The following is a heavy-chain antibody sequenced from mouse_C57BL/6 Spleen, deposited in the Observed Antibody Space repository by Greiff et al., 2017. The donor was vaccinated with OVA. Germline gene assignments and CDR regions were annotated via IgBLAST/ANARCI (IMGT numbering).Heavy chain of an antibody. CDR1: GFTFSSYA. CDR2: ISDGGSYT. D-gene: IGHD2-3*01. V-gene: IGHV5-4*01. J-gene: IGHJ1*03. Sequence: EVKLVESGGGLVKPGGSLKLSCAASGFTFSSYAMSWVRQTPEKRLEWVATISDGGSYTYYPDNVKGRFTISRDNAKNNLYLQMSHLKSEDTAMYYCARDRWLLGYWYFDVWGTGTTVTVSS. CDR3: ARDRWLLGYWYFDV.